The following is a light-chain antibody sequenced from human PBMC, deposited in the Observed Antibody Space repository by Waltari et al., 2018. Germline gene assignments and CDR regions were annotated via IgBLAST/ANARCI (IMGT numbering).Light chain of an antibody. CDR3: CSYGDTGTVI. CDR1: SSDPGSDNI. V-gene: IGLV2-23*02. Sequence: QSALTQPASVSGSPGQSITISCSGVSSDPGSDNIVSWYQQHPDRAPKLIVYETTKRPSGVSHRFSGSKSANTASLTISGLQAEDEAEYYCCSYGDTGTVIFGGGTKLTVL. CDR2: ETT. J-gene: IGLJ2*01.